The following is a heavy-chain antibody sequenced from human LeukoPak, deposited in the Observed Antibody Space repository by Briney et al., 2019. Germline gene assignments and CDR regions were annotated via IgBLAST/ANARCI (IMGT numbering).Heavy chain of an antibody. V-gene: IGHV3-30*18. D-gene: IGHD6-13*01. Sequence: GGSLRLSCAASGFTFSSHGMHWVRQAPGKGLEWVAVISFDGNLRYYTDSVKGRFTISRDNSRNTLFLQMNSLRPEDTALYYCAKEGTVQISAWYDNWGQGTLVTVSS. CDR2: ISFDGNLR. J-gene: IGHJ4*02. CDR1: GFTFSSHG. CDR3: AKEGTVQISAWYDN.